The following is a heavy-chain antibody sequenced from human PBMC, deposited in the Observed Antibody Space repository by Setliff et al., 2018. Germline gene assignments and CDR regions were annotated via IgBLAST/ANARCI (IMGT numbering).Heavy chain of an antibody. CDR1: GYTFTSYG. J-gene: IGHJ1*01. CDR2: ISTYTANT. CDR3: VRDAGWQYDDYAGVYFPH. D-gene: IGHD4-17*01. V-gene: IGHV1-18*01. Sequence: ASVKVSCKASGYTFTSYGVSWVQQAPGQGLEWMGWISTYTANTKYAQRFQGRVTMTTDTSTSTAYMELRSLRSDDTAVYYCVRDAGWQYDDYAGVYFPHWGQGTLVTVSS.